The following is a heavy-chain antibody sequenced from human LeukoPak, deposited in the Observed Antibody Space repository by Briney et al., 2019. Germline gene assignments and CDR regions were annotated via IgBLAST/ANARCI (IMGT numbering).Heavy chain of an antibody. D-gene: IGHD1-26*01. CDR3: ARDSGGELTGGFDY. V-gene: IGHV3-48*04. J-gene: IGHJ4*02. CDR1: GFTFSSYS. Sequence: GGSLRLSCAASGFTFSSYSMNWVRQAPGKGLEWVSYISSSSSTIYYADSVKGRFTISRDNAKNSLYLQMNSLRAEDTAVYYCARDSGGELTGGFDYWGQGTLVTVSS. CDR2: ISSSSSTI.